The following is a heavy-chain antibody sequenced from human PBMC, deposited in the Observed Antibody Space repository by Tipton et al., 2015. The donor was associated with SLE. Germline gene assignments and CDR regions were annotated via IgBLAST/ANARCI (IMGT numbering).Heavy chain of an antibody. D-gene: IGHD3-3*02. Sequence: GSLRLSCVASGFSANVMNWVRQAPGKGLEWISSISGSSTYIYYADSVKGRFTISRDNAKNSLYLQMNSLRAEDTAVYYCASFELVTYGMDVWGQGTTVTVSS. CDR3: ASFELVTYGMDV. CDR2: ISGSSTYI. J-gene: IGHJ6*02. V-gene: IGHV3-21*03. CDR1: GFSANV.